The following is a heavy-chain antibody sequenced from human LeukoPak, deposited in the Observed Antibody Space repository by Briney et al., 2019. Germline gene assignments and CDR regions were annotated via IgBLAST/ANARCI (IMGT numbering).Heavy chain of an antibody. V-gene: IGHV4-59*01. D-gene: IGHD3-22*01. CDR3: AGGDYFDTSGYASWRFDI. J-gene: IGHJ3*02. Sequence: SETLSLTCTVSGASISDYYWTWIRQPPGKGLEWIGHIYYSGNTIYNPSLKSRVTISIDTSKNQFSLKLSSVTTADTAVYYCAGGDYFDTSGYASWRFDIWGQGTMVTVSS. CDR2: IYYSGNT. CDR1: GASISDYY.